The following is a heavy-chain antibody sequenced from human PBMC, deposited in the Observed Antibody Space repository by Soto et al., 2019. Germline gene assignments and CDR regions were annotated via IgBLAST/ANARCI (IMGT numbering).Heavy chain of an antibody. CDR3: ARDGCSGGSCYDRFDY. CDR1: GFTVSSNY. V-gene: IGHV3-66*01. Sequence: GGSLRLSCAASGFTVSSNYMSWVRQAPGKGLEWVSVIYSGGSTYYADSVKGRFTISRDNSKNTLYLQMNSLRAEDTAVYYCARDGCSGGSCYDRFDYWGQGTLVTVSS. D-gene: IGHD2-15*01. J-gene: IGHJ4*02. CDR2: IYSGGST.